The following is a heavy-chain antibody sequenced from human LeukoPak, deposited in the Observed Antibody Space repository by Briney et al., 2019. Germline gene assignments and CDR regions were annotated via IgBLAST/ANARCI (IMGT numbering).Heavy chain of an antibody. CDR1: GFTFSSYG. CDR3: AKLGSGRDPGAFDI. D-gene: IGHD3-3*01. J-gene: IGHJ3*02. Sequence: GRSLRLSCAAAGFTFSSYGMEWVRQAPGKGVEGVAVISYEGSKKYYADSGKGRLTIRRDNSQNTLYLQMNSLRAEDTAVYYCAKLGSGRDPGAFDIWGQGTIVTVSS. V-gene: IGHV3-30*18. CDR2: ISYEGSKK.